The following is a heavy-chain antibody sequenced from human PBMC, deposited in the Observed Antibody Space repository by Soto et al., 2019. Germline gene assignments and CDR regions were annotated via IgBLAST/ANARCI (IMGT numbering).Heavy chain of an antibody. CDR3: ANPYGPLAFDY. V-gene: IGHV3-23*01. D-gene: IGHD3-10*01. Sequence: EVQLLESGGGLVQPGGSLRLSCAASGFTFNLLALTWVRQAPGKGLEWVSTMKATDGTKYYPDSVKGRFTISRDSSTTTMYPQMNSLRVEDTAVYYCANPYGPLAFDYWGQGTVVTVPS. J-gene: IGHJ4*02. CDR2: MKATDGTK. CDR1: GFTFNLLA.